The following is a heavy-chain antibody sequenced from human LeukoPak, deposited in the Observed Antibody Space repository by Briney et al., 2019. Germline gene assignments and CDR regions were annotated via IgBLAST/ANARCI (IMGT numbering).Heavy chain of an antibody. CDR2: LYYSGST. V-gene: IGHV4-59*08. J-gene: IGHJ4*02. CDR3: ARLSSDYYDSSGYYAGDY. CDR1: GGSISDYY. D-gene: IGHD3-22*01. Sequence: PSETLSLTCTVSGGSISDYYWSWIRQPPGQGLEWIGYLYYSGSTTYNPSLKSRVTISVDTSKNQFSLKLTSVTAADTAVYYCARLSSDYYDSSGYYAGDYWGQGTLVTVSS.